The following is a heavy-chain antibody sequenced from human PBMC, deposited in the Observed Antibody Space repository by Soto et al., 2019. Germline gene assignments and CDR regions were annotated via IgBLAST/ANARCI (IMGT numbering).Heavy chain of an antibody. D-gene: IGHD2-2*01. CDR3: ARELTIVPATHPRLENYGMDV. CDR2: ISPYNGHT. Sequence: QVQLVQSAGEVKKPGASVKVSCKASGYSFTSYGISWVRRAPGQGLEWMGWISPYNGHTQFVERFQGRVTMTTDTSTKTAYMELRNLRSDDTAHYYCARELTIVPATHPRLENYGMDVWGQWTTGIVSS. CDR1: GYSFTSYG. J-gene: IGHJ6*02. V-gene: IGHV1-18*01.